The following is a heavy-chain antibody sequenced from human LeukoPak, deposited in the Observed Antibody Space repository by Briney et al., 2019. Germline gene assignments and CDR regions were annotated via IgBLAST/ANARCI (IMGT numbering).Heavy chain of an antibody. Sequence: SETLSLTCTVSGVSISSSNSYWGWIRQPPGKGLEWIGSIYYSGSTYYNPSLKSRVTISVDTSKNQFSLKLSSVTAADTAVYYCARLLWFGELHWFDPWGQGTPVTVSS. J-gene: IGHJ5*02. CDR3: ARLLWFGELHWFDP. V-gene: IGHV4-39*01. D-gene: IGHD3-10*01. CDR2: IYYSGST. CDR1: GVSISSSNSY.